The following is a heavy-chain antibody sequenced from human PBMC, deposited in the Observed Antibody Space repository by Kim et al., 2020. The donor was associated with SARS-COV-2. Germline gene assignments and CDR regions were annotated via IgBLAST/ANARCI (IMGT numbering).Heavy chain of an antibody. CDR3: ARARGWSFDY. Sequence: TIYYADSVKGRFTISRDNAKNSLYLQMNSLRAEDTAVYYCARARGWSFDYWGQGTLVTVSS. D-gene: IGHD6-19*01. J-gene: IGHJ4*02. CDR2: TI. V-gene: IGHV3-48*03.